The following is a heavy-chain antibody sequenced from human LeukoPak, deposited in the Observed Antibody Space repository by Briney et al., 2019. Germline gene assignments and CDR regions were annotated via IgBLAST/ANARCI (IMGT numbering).Heavy chain of an antibody. J-gene: IGHJ4*02. D-gene: IGHD5-18*01. CDR2: IASDGSST. CDR3: AKEGPGIPDY. CDR1: GFTFSSYW. V-gene: IGHV3-74*01. Sequence: GGSLRLSCAASGFTFSSYWMNWVRQAPGKGLVWVSRIASDGSSTTYADSVKGRFSISRDNAKNTLYLQMNSLRVEDTAVYYCAKEGPGIPDYWGKGTLVTVSS.